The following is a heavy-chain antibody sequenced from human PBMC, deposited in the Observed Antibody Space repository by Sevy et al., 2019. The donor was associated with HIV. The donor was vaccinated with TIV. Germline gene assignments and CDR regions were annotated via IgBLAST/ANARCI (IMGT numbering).Heavy chain of an antibody. V-gene: IGHV4-4*07. CDR3: ARDGPDSSGHRGAFDI. J-gene: IGHJ3*02. CDR1: GGSISSYY. Sequence: SETLSLTCTVSGGSISSYYWSWIRQPAGKGLEWIGRIYTSGSTNYNPSLKSRVTMSVDTSKNQFSLKLSSVTAADTAVYYCARDGPDSSGHRGAFDIWGQGTMVTVSS. CDR2: IYTSGST. D-gene: IGHD3-22*01.